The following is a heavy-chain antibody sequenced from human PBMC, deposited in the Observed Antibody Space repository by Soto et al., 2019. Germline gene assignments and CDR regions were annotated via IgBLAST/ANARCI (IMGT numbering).Heavy chain of an antibody. CDR2: ISAYNGNT. V-gene: IGHV1-18*01. CDR3: ARPLHWGVPTMTTVTYLAY. Sequence: ASVKVSCKASGYTFTSYGISWVRQAPGQGLEWMGWISAYNGNTNYAQKLQGRVTMTTDTSTSTAYMELRSLRSDDTAVYYCARPLHWGVPTMTTVTYLAYWGQGTLVTVS. J-gene: IGHJ4*02. CDR1: GYTFTSYG. D-gene: IGHD4-17*01.